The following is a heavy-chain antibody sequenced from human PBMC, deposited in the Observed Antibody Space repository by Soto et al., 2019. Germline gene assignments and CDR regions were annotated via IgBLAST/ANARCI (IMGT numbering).Heavy chain of an antibody. D-gene: IGHD2-2*01. CDR2: ISAYNGNT. Sequence: ASVKVSCKASGYTFAYYGIGWVRQAPGQGLEWMGWISAYNGNTHHAKNFQDRVTLTTDTSTSTAYMELRSLTSDDTAVYFCARGGQECSSTGCSYIYDGMEVWGQGTTVTVSS. J-gene: IGHJ6*02. V-gene: IGHV1-18*01. CDR1: GYTFAYYG. CDR3: ARGGQECSSTGCSYIYDGMEV.